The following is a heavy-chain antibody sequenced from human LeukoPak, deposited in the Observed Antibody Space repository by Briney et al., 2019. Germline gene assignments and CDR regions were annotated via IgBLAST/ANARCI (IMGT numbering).Heavy chain of an antibody. J-gene: IGHJ4*02. CDR3: AIREPIGY. Sequence: GGSLRLSCTASEFTFSNYAISWVRQAPGKGLEWVSAISGGGDSTYYADSVKGRFTVSRDSSKNTLYLQMNNLRAEDTAVYYCAIREPIGYWGQGTLVTISS. D-gene: IGHD1-14*01. V-gene: IGHV3-23*01. CDR1: EFTFSNYA. CDR2: ISGGGDST.